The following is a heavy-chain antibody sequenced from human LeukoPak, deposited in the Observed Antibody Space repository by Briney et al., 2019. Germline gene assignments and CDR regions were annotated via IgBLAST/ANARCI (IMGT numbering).Heavy chain of an antibody. CDR2: ISYGGTT. CDR3: ARGVMSSGYYYGVCYFDY. D-gene: IGHD3-22*01. CDR1: GGSISSGTYH. V-gene: IGHV4-31*01. Sequence: NPSQTLSLTCTVSGGSISSGTYHWSWIRQYPGKGLEWIGHISYGGTTYYNPSLKSQVTISLDTSRNHFSLKLSSVTAADTAVYYCARGVMSSGYYYGVCYFDYWGQGTLVTVSS. J-gene: IGHJ4*02.